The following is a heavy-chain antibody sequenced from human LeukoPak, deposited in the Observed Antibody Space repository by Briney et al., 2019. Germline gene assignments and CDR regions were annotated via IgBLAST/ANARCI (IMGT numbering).Heavy chain of an antibody. CDR2: ISSSGSTI. D-gene: IGHD5-24*01. Sequence: GGSLRLSCAASGFTFSDYYMSWIRQAPGKGLEWVSYISSSGSTIYYADSVKGRLTISRDNAKNSLYLQMNSLRAEDTAVYYCARLEMATIPGAFDIWGQGTMVTVSS. CDR1: GFTFSDYY. J-gene: IGHJ3*02. CDR3: ARLEMATIPGAFDI. V-gene: IGHV3-11*01.